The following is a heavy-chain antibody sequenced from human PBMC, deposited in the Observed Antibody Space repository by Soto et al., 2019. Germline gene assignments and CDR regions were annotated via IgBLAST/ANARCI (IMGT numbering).Heavy chain of an antibody. CDR1: RDSVSSNSAA. CDR3: ARDRKVGFVMDV. V-gene: IGHV6-1*01. J-gene: IGHJ6*02. Sequence: SQTLSLTCVISRDSVSSNSAAWNWIRQSPSRGLEWLGRTYYRSKWYNDYAVSVKVRISINPDTSKNLFSLQLNSVTPEDTAVYYCARDRKVGFVMDVWGQGTTVTVS. D-gene: IGHD1-26*01. CDR2: TYYRSKWYN.